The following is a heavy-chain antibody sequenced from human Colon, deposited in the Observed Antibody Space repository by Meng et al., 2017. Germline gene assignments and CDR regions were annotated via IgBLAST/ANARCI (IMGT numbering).Heavy chain of an antibody. Sequence: GGSLRLSGAASGFTFSSYGMHWVRRAPGKGREGVAVIWYDGSTKYYADSVKGRFTISRDNSKSTLYLQMNSLRAEDKAVYYCARDLTRSRYSYGGGYWGQGTLVTVSS. J-gene: IGHJ4*02. CDR3: ARDLTRSRYSYGGGY. CDR2: IWYDGSTK. V-gene: IGHV3-33*01. CDR1: GFTFSSYG. D-gene: IGHD5-18*01.